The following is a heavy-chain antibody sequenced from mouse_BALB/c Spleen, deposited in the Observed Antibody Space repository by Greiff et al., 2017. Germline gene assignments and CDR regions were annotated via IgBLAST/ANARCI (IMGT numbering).Heavy chain of an antibody. J-gene: IGHJ4*01. CDR1: GFNIKDTY. V-gene: IGHV14-3*02. CDR2: IDPANGNT. CDR3: ASYRYGMEYYAMDY. D-gene: IGHD2-14*01. Sequence: EVQLQQSGAELVKPGASVKLSCTASGFNIKDTYMHWVKQRPEQGLEWIGRIDPANGNTKYDPKFQGKATITADTSSNTAYLQLSSLTSEDTAVYYCASYRYGMEYYAMDYWGQGTSVTVSS.